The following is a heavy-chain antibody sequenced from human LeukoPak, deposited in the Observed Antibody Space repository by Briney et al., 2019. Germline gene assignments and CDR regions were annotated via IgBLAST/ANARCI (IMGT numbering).Heavy chain of an antibody. CDR1: GLTPSSCG. Sequence: GGSLRLSCAASGLTPSSCGMSWVRQAPGKGLEWVSAISGSGDGTYYADSVKSRFTISRDNSKSMLYLEMNSLRAEDTATYYCAARPTSAAVAPSDFWGQGTLVTVSS. J-gene: IGHJ4*02. CDR3: AARPTSAAVAPSDF. D-gene: IGHD6-19*01. CDR2: ISGSGDGT. V-gene: IGHV3-23*01.